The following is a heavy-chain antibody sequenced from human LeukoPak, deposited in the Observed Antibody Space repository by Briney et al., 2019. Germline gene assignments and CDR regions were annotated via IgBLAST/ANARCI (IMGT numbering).Heavy chain of an antibody. V-gene: IGHV3-23*01. CDR3: ARGRPGYFDY. Sequence: PGGSLRPSCAASGFPLSSYAMSWVRQGPGKGLEWVAATSSSDPGTYHADSVRGRFTISRDNSKNTLYLQMNRLRAEDTAVYYCARGRPGYFDYWGQGTLVTVSS. D-gene: IGHD3-10*01. J-gene: IGHJ4*02. CDR2: TSSSDPGT. CDR1: GFPLSSYA.